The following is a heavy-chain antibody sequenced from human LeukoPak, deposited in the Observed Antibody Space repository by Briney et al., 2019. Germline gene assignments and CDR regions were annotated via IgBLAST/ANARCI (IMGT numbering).Heavy chain of an antibody. D-gene: IGHD3-3*01. J-gene: IGHJ4*02. Sequence: PGRSLRLSCAASGFTFSSYAMHWVRQAPGKGLEWVAVISYDGSNKYYADSVKGRFTISRDNSKNPLYLQMNSLRAEDTAVYYCARAFRVAYYFDYWGQGTLVTVSS. CDR2: ISYDGSNK. CDR1: GFTFSSYA. CDR3: ARAFRVAYYFDY. V-gene: IGHV3-30-3*01.